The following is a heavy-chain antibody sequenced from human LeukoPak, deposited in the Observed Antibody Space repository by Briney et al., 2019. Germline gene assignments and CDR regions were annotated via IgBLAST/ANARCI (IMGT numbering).Heavy chain of an antibody. J-gene: IGHJ4*02. CDR3: AMYGSFFDY. CDR1: GFTFSSYE. Sequence: PGGSLRLSCAASGFTFSSYEMNWVRQAPGKGLEWVSYISSSGSTIYYADSVKGRFTISRDNAKNSLYLQMNSLRAEDTAVYYCAMYGSFFDYWGQGTLATVSS. CDR2: ISSSGSTI. D-gene: IGHD2-8*01. V-gene: IGHV3-48*03.